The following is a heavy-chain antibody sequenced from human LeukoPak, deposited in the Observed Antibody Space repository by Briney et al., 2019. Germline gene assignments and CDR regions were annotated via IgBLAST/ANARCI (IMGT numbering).Heavy chain of an antibody. J-gene: IGHJ4*02. V-gene: IGHV1-69*06. D-gene: IGHD3-16*01. CDR3: ARGNDSRDPPHFDY. Sequence: SVKVSCKASGGTFNSYAISWVRQAPGQGLEWMGGIIPIFGTTNYARKFRGRVTLTADKSTRTAYMELSSLRSEDTAVHYCARGNDSRDPPHFDYWGQGTLVTVSS. CDR2: IIPIFGTT. CDR1: GGTFNSYA.